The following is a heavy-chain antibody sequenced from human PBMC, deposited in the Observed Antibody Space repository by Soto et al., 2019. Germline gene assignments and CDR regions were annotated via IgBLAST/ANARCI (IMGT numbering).Heavy chain of an antibody. CDR2: VFYSGST. V-gene: IGHV4-39*01. CDR3: ARSGTIAVADS. Sequence: PSETLSLTCTVSGGSISSSSHYWGWIRQPPGKRLEWIGSVFYSGSTFYNPSLKSRVTMSVDTSKNQFSLKLNSVTAADTAVYYCARSGTIAVADSWGQGTLVTVSS. D-gene: IGHD6-19*01. J-gene: IGHJ5*02. CDR1: GGSISSSSHY.